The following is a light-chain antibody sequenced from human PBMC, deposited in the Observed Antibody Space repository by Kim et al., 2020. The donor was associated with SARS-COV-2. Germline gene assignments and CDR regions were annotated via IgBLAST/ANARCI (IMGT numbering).Light chain of an antibody. Sequence: EIVLTQSPGTLSLSPGERATLSCRASQSITSNYLAWYQQKPGRAPRLLIYGATSRATGVPDRFSGSGSGTDFTLTISRLEAEDFAVYHCQQHGSSPYTFGQGTKLEIK. CDR3: QQHGSSPYT. J-gene: IGKJ2*01. CDR1: QSITSNY. V-gene: IGKV3-20*01. CDR2: GAT.